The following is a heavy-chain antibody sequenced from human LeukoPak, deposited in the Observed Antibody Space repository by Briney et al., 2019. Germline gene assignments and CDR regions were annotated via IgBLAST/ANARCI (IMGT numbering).Heavy chain of an antibody. J-gene: IGHJ3*01. CDR3: ARNYPSPQKNDAFDV. CDR1: GFTFKTYS. V-gene: IGHV3-21*01. CDR2: ISSGGSYI. Sequence: GGSLRLSCAASGFTFKTYSMNWVRQAPGKGLEWVSSISSGGSYIFYADSVKGRFTISRNNAKNSLSLQMNSLRGEDTAVYYCARNYPSPQKNDAFDVWGQGTMVTVSS. D-gene: IGHD1-7*01.